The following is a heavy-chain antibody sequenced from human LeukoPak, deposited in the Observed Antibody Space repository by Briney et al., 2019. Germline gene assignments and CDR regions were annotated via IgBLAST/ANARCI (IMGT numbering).Heavy chain of an antibody. D-gene: IGHD2/OR15-2a*01. V-gene: IGHV1-2*02. CDR2: INPNSGGT. CDR1: GYIFTGNY. CDR3: VRVLPSDY. J-gene: IGHJ4*02. Sequence: ASVKVSYKTSGYIFTGNYMHWVRQAPGQGLEWMGWINPNSGGTNYAQKFQGRVTMTRDTSISTGYMELSRLTSDDTAIYYCVRVLPSDYWGQGTLVTVSS.